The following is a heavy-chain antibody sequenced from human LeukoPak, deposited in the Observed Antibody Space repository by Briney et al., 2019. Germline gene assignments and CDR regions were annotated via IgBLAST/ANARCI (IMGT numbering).Heavy chain of an antibody. Sequence: VASVKVSCKASGGTCSSYAISWVRQAPGQGLEWMGGIIPIFGTANYAQKFQGRVTITADESTSTAYMELSSLRSEDTAVYYCARGPPDCSSTSYYFYDYWGQGTLVTVSS. CDR3: ARGPPDCSSTSYYFYDY. CDR1: GGTCSSYA. CDR2: IIPIFGTA. V-gene: IGHV1-69*13. J-gene: IGHJ4*02. D-gene: IGHD2-2*01.